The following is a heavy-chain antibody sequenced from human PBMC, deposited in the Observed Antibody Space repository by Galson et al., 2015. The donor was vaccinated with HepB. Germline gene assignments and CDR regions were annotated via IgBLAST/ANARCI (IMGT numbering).Heavy chain of an antibody. CDR1: GYSFTSYW. J-gene: IGHJ6*02. D-gene: IGHD3-10*01. CDR3: ARHSGSGSSKGGYFYYYGMDV. V-gene: IGHV5-10-1*01. CDR2: IDPSDSYT. Sequence: QSGAEVKKPGESLRISCKGSGYSFTSYWISWVRQMPGKDLEWMGRIDPSDSYTNYSPSFQGHVTISADKSISTAYLQWSGLKASDTAMYYCARHSGSGSSKGGYFYYYGMDVWGQGTTVTVSS.